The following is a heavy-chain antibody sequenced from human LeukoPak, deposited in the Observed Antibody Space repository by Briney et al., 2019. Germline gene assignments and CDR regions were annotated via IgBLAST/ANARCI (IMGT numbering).Heavy chain of an antibody. CDR1: RFTFSTYS. Sequence: GGSLRLSCAASRFTFSTYSMNWVRRAPGKGLEWVSSIDSTSTYIYYADSVKGRFTISRDNAKNSLYLQMDSLRAEDTAMYYCARDSLVGSTTPVFDYWGQGTLVTVSS. J-gene: IGHJ4*02. V-gene: IGHV3-21*04. CDR3: ARDSLVGSTTPVFDY. D-gene: IGHD1-26*01. CDR2: IDSTSTYI.